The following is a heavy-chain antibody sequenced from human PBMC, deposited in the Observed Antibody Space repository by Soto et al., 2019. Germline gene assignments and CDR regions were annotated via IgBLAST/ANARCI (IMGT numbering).Heavy chain of an antibody. Sequence: GASVKVSCKASGVTFNRQDMWWVRQAPGQGLEWMGVINPHGGSTAYAQKFKGRVTLTRDTSTSTVYMEVSSLTSEDTAMYYCARSSGGNFGIIIEGTNWFAPWGQGTLVTVSS. CDR3: ARSSGGNFGIIIEGTNWFAP. J-gene: IGHJ5*02. CDR1: GVTFNRQD. D-gene: IGHD1-26*01. CDR2: INPHGGST. V-gene: IGHV1-46*02.